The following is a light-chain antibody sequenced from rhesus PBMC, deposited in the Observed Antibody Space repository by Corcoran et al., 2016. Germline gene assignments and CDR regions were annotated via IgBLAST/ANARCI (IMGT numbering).Light chain of an antibody. CDR3: QQYNNIPYS. CDR1: QDINNY. Sequence: DIQMTQSPSSLSASVGDRVTITCRASQDINNYLSWYQQIQGKAPKPLIYSASSLETGVPSRFSGTRSGTDYALTITTLQPEDVATYYGQQYNNIPYSFGQGTKVEIK. V-gene: IGKV1-66*01. CDR2: SAS. J-gene: IGKJ2*01.